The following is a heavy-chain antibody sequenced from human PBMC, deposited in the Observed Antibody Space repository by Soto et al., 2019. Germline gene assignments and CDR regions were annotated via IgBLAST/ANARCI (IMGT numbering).Heavy chain of an antibody. CDR2: INGDGSTT. CDR1: GFTFSKYW. V-gene: IGHV3-74*01. Sequence: EVQLVVSGGGLIQPGGSLRLSCAASGFTFSKYWMHWVRQAPGKGLVWGSRINGDGSTTSYADSVKGRFTISRDNAKNTLYLQMNSLRAEDTAVYYCVRGSVYNWRGDFWGQGTLVTVSS. CDR3: VRGSVYNWRGDF. D-gene: IGHD1-20*01. J-gene: IGHJ4*02.